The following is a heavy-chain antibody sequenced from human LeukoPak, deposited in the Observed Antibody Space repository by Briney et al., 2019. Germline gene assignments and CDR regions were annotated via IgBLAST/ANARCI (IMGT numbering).Heavy chain of an antibody. D-gene: IGHD3-16*01. J-gene: IGHJ4*02. CDR2: TYYGSTWYF. V-gene: IGHV6-1*01. Sequence: SQTLSLTCAISGDSVSSNSAAWNWIRQSPSRGLEWLGRTYYGSTWYFDYAVSVKSRITINPDTSKNQFSLKLSSVTAADTAVYYCARRFGAQGWPYWGQGTLVTVSS. CDR3: ARRFGAQGWPY. CDR1: GDSVSSNSAA.